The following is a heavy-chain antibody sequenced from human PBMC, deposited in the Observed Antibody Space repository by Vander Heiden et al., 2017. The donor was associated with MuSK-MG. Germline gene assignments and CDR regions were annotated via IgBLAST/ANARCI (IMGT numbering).Heavy chain of an antibody. CDR2: IYTSGST. CDR3: AREGTGAY. V-gene: IGHV4-61*02. D-gene: IGHD1-1*01. J-gene: IGHJ4*02. Sequence: QVQLQESGPGLVKPSQTLSLTCTVPGGSISSGNYYWNWIRQPAGKGLEWIGRIYTSGSTSYNPSLKSRVTISLDTSKNQFSLELTSVTAADTAVYYCAREGTGAYWGQGTLVIVSS. CDR1: GGSISSGNYY.